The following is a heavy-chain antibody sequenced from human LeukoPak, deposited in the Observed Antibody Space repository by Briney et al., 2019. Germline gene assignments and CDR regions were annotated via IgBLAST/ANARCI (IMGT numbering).Heavy chain of an antibody. Sequence: GGSLRLSCAASGFTFSNYWMSWVRQAPGKGLEWVSAISGSGGSTYYADSVKGRFTISRDNSKNTLYLQMNSLRAEDTAVYYCAAQYQLLALDYWGQGTLVTVSS. V-gene: IGHV3-23*01. D-gene: IGHD2-2*01. CDR3: AAQYQLLALDY. CDR1: GFTFSNYW. J-gene: IGHJ4*02. CDR2: ISGSGGST.